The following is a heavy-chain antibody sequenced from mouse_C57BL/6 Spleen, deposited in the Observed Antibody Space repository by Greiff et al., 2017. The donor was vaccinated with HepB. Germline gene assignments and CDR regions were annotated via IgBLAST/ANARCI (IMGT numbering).Heavy chain of an antibody. CDR3: ARGDYPPWFAY. V-gene: IGHV5-17*01. CDR1: GFTFSDYG. D-gene: IGHD5-5*01. Sequence: EVKLVESGGGLVKPGGSLKLSCAASGFTFSDYGMHWVRQAPEKGLEWVAYISSGSSTIYYADTVKGRFTISRDNAKNTLFLQMTSLRSEDTAMYYCARGDYPPWFAYWGQGTLVTVSA. J-gene: IGHJ3*01. CDR2: ISSGSSTI.